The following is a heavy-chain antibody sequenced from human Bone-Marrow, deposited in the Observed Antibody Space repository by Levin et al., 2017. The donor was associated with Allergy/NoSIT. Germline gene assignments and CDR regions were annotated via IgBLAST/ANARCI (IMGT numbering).Heavy chain of an antibody. CDR3: ARQKRDFGVVIQGAFDI. Sequence: GESLKISCKASGYTFTGYYMHWVRQAPGQGLEWMGWINPNSGGTNYAQKFQGWVTMTRDTSISTAYMELSRLRSDDTAVYYCARQKRDFGVVIQGAFDIWGQGTMVTVSS. V-gene: IGHV1-2*04. J-gene: IGHJ3*02. D-gene: IGHD3-3*01. CDR1: GYTFTGYY. CDR2: INPNSGGT.